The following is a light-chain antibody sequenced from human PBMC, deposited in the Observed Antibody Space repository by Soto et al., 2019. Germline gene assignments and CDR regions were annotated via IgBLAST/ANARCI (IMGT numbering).Light chain of an antibody. V-gene: IGLV1-51*01. CDR3: GTWDGSLSSGV. CDR2: DNS. Sequence: QSVLTQPPSVSAAPGQKVTISCSGSSSNIGKNYVSWYQQVPGTAPKLLIYDNSERPSGIPDRFSGSKSGTSATLGITGLQTGDEADYYCGTWDGSLSSGVFGGGTKVTVL. J-gene: IGLJ2*01. CDR1: SSNIGKNY.